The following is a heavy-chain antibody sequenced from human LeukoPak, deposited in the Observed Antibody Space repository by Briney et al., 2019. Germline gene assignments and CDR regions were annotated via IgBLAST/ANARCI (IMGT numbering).Heavy chain of an antibody. J-gene: IGHJ4*02. CDR1: GVSFSGYY. CDR2: INHSGST. D-gene: IGHD6-19*01. CDR3: ARHIAVAGTS. Sequence: SETLSLTCAVYGVSFSGYYWSWIRQPPGKGLEWIGEINHSGSTNYNPSLKSRVTISVDTSKNQFSLKLSSVTAADTAVYYCARHIAVAGTSWGQGTLVTVSP. V-gene: IGHV4-34*01.